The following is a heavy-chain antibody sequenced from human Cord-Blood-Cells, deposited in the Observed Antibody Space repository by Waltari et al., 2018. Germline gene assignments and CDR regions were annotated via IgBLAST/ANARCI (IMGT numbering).Heavy chain of an antibody. CDR2: IDERGST. CDR3: ARDCTNGVCYTDDAFDI. J-gene: IGHJ3*02. CDR1: GGSISSYY. D-gene: IGHD2-8*01. V-gene: IGHV4-59*01. Sequence: QVQLQESGPGLVKPSETLSLTCTVSGGSISSYYWSWIRQPPGKGLGWSGCIDERGSTNYNPSLESRVTISVDTSKNQFSLRLSSVTAADTAVYYCARDCTNGVCYTDDAFDIWGQGTMVTVSS.